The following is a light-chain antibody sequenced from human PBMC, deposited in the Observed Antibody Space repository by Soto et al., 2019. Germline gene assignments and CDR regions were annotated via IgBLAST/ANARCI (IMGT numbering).Light chain of an antibody. CDR1: ENIFKF. J-gene: IGKJ4*01. CDR2: AAS. Sequence: DIQLIQSPATLSASVGDRITITCRASENIFKFLAWYQQRSGRAPNLLIYAASDLETGVPSRFSGRGSGTEFTLTIDSLQPDDSETYYCQHYNTQSITFGGGTKVDVK. CDR3: QHYNTQSIT. V-gene: IGKV1-5*01.